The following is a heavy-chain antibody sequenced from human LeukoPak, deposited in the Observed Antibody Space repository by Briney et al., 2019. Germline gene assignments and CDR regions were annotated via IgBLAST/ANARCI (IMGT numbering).Heavy chain of an antibody. CDR2: ISSSGATT. CDR3: AKSAGLRYFDY. V-gene: IGHV3-23*01. D-gene: IGHD5-12*01. CDR1: GFTFSSYA. J-gene: IGHJ4*02. Sequence: GGSLRLSCAASGFTFSSYAMSWVRQAPGKGLEWVSAISSSGATTYYADSVKGRFTISRDNSKNTLYLQMSSLRAEDTAVYYCAKSAGLRYFDYWGQGTLVTVSS.